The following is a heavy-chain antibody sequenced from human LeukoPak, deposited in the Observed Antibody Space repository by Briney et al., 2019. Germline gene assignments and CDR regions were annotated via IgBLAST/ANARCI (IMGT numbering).Heavy chain of an antibody. CDR2: MNPNSGNT. J-gene: IGHJ4*02. Sequence: ASVKVSCKASGYTFTSYDINWVRQATGQGLEWIGWMNPNSGNTGYAQKFQGRVTMTRNTSISTAYMELSSLRSEDTAVYYCASAFSEAYYYDSSGYYREEGFDYWGQGTLVTVSS. V-gene: IGHV1-8*01. CDR3: ASAFSEAYYYDSSGYYREEGFDY. D-gene: IGHD3-22*01. CDR1: GYTFTSYD.